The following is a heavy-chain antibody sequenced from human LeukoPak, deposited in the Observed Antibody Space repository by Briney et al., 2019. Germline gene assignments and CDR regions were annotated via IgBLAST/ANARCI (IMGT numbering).Heavy chain of an antibody. CDR2: ISSSSSYI. CDR3: ARPQLGYCSSTSCYSPDY. D-gene: IGHD2-2*01. Sequence: VGSLRLSCAASGFTFSSYSMNWVRQAPGKGLEWVSSISSSSSYIYYADSVKGRFTISRDNAKNSLYLQMNSLRAEDTAVYYCARPQLGYCSSTSCYSPDYWGQGTLVTVSS. J-gene: IGHJ4*02. CDR1: GFTFSSYS. V-gene: IGHV3-21*01.